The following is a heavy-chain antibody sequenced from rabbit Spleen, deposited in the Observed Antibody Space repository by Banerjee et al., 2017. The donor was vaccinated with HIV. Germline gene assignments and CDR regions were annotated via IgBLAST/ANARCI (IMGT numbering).Heavy chain of an antibody. CDR1: GVSFSRSSY. Sequence: QSLEESGGDLVKPGASLTLTCTASGVSFSRSSYMCWGRQAPGKGLEWIACIDTGSSGFTYFATWAKGRFPCSKTSSTTVTLQMTRLTAADTATYFCARDTSSSFSSYGMDLWGPGTLVTVS. J-gene: IGHJ6*01. CDR2: IDTGSSGFT. CDR3: ARDTSSSFSSYGMDL. D-gene: IGHD1-1*01. V-gene: IGHV1S40*01.